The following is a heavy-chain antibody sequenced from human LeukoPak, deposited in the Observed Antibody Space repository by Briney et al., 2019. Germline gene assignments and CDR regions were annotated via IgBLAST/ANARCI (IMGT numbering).Heavy chain of an antibody. J-gene: IGHJ4*02. V-gene: IGHV1-18*01. CDR3: ARDRGAYSGSYYFDY. D-gene: IGHD1-26*01. Sequence: ASVKVSCKASGYTFTSYGISWVRQAPGQGLEWMGWISAYNGNTNYAQKLQGRVTMTTDTSTSTAYMELRSLRSDDTAVYYCARDRGAYSGSYYFDYWGQGTLVAVSS. CDR1: GYTFTSYG. CDR2: ISAYNGNT.